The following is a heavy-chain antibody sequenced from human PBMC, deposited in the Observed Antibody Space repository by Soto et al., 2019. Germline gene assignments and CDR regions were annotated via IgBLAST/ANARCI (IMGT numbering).Heavy chain of an antibody. Sequence: LRRSCAASGFTFSSYAMHWVRQAPGKGLEWVAVISYDGSNKYYADSVKGRFTISRDNSKNTLYLQMNSLRAEDTAVYYCARDWPIHCSGGSCYSRGMDVWGQGTTVTVSS. CDR3: ARDWPIHCSGGSCYSRGMDV. CDR1: GFTFSSYA. J-gene: IGHJ6*02. CDR2: ISYDGSNK. V-gene: IGHV3-30-3*01. D-gene: IGHD2-15*01.